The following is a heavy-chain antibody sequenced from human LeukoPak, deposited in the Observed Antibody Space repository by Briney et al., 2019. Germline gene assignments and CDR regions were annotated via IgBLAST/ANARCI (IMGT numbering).Heavy chain of an antibody. CDR1: GGSFSGYY. CDR2: INHSGST. J-gene: IGHJ3*02. D-gene: IGHD2-2*01. V-gene: IGHV4-34*01. CDR3: ARGWLSKIVVVPAAMRGNAFDI. Sequence: PSETLSLTCAVDGGSFSGYYWSWIRQPPGKGLEWIGEINHSGSTNYNPSLKSRVTISVDTSKNQFPLKLSSVTAADTAVYYCARGWLSKIVVVPAAMRGNAFDIWGQGTMVTVSS.